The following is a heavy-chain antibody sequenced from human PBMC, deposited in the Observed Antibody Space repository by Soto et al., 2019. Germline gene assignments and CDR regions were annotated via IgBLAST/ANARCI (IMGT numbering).Heavy chain of an antibody. J-gene: IGHJ6*02. V-gene: IGHV1-18*01. CDR1: GYTFTSYG. Sequence: GASVKVSCKASGYTFTSYGISWVRQAPGQGLEWMGWISAYNGNTNYAQKLQGRVTMTTDTPTSTAYMELRSLRSDDTAVYYCARDWDCSSTSCYVYYYYYGMDVWGQGTTVTVS. CDR3: ARDWDCSSTSCYVYYYYYGMDV. CDR2: ISAYNGNT. D-gene: IGHD2-2*01.